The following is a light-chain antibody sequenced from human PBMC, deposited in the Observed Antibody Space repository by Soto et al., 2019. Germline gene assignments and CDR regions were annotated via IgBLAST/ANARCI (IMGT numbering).Light chain of an antibody. V-gene: IGKV2D-30*01. CDR2: EAS. CDR1: QCLVYSDGFTY. Sequence: DVVMTRSPLSLPVTLGQPASLSCRSNQCLVYSDGFTYLNWFQQRPGHSPRRLIYEASNWDSGVPDRFSGSGSGTDLTLKISRLEAEDGGAYYCMQGTHWPPFTFGPGTKVDIK. CDR3: MQGTHWPPFT. J-gene: IGKJ3*01.